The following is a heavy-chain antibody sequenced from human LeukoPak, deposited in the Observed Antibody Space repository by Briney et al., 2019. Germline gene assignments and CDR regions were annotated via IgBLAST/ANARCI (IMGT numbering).Heavy chain of an antibody. CDR2: IRYDGSAK. D-gene: IGHD3-22*01. CDR1: GFTFSNFG. V-gene: IGHV3-30*02. CDR3: AKDPRDAYYYDSSGYYYVPAFDY. J-gene: IGHJ4*02. Sequence: PGGSLRLPCAASGFTFSNFGMHWVRQTPDKGLEWVAFIRYDGSAKWYADSVKGRFTIFRDNSKNTLYLQMNSLRAEDTAVYYCAKDPRDAYYYDSSGYYYVPAFDYWGQGTLVTVSS.